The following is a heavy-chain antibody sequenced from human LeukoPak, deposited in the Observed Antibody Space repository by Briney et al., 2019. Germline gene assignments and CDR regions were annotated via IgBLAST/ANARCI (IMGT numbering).Heavy chain of an antibody. J-gene: IGHJ3*02. Sequence: GASVKVSCKASGYTFTSYYMHWVRQAPGQGPEWMGIINPSGGSTSYAQKFQGRVTMTRDTSTSTVYMELGSLRSEDTAVYYCARGPLHDYSDIWGQGTMVTVSS. D-gene: IGHD4-11*01. CDR2: INPSGGST. CDR3: ARGPLHDYSDI. CDR1: GYTFTSYY. V-gene: IGHV1-46*01.